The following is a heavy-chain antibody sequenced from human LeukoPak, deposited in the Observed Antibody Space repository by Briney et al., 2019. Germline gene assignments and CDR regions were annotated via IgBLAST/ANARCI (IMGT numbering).Heavy chain of an antibody. V-gene: IGHV4-59*12. Sequence: SETLSLTCTVSGGSISSYYWSWIRQPPGKGLEWIGYIYYSGSTNYNPSLKSRVTISVDTSKNQFSLKLSSVTAADTAVYYCARLQTGVRYLDYWGQGTLVTVSS. D-gene: IGHD1-1*01. CDR2: IYYSGST. CDR3: ARLQTGVRYLDY. J-gene: IGHJ4*02. CDR1: GGSISSYY.